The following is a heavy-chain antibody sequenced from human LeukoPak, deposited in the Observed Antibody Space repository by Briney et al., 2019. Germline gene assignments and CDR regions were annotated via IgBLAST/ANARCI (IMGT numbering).Heavy chain of an antibody. CDR2: LYSSGST. J-gene: IGHJ5*02. CDR3: ARRPPFTMVRGVKFDP. V-gene: IGHV4-4*07. D-gene: IGHD3-10*01. Sequence: PSETLSLTCTVSGGSISSYYWSWIRQPAGKGLEWIGRLYSSGSTNYNPALKSRVTMSVDTSKNQFSLKLSSVTAADTAVYYCARRPPFTMVRGVKFDPWGQGTLVTVSS. CDR1: GGSISSYY.